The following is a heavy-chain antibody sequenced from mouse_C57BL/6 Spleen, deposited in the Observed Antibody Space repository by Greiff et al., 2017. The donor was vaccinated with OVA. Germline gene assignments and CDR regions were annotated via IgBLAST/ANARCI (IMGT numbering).Heavy chain of an antibody. CDR1: GFSFTNYA. V-gene: IGHV2-9-1*01. D-gene: IGHD3-2*02. Sequence: VKLMESGPGLVAPSHSLSITCTVSGFSFTNYAISWVRQPPGKGLEWLGLIWTGGGTNYNSALKSRLSISKDNSKSQVFLKMNSLQTDDTARYYCARNLRGYFDYWGQGTTLTVSS. CDR2: IWTGGGT. CDR3: ARNLRGYFDY. J-gene: IGHJ2*01.